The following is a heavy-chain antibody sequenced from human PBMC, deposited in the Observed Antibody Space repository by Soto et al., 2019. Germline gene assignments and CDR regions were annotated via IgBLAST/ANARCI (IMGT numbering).Heavy chain of an antibody. CDR3: ASARDCSSTNCYPYYFDY. CDR2: MYYSGST. J-gene: IGHJ4*02. Sequence: PSETLSLTCTVSGGSISSYYWSWIRQPPGKGLECIGYMYYSGSTNYNPSLKSRVTISVDTSKNQFSLKLSSVTAADTAVYYCASARDCSSTNCYPYYFDYWGQGTLVTVS. CDR1: GGSISSYY. D-gene: IGHD2-2*01. V-gene: IGHV4-59*08.